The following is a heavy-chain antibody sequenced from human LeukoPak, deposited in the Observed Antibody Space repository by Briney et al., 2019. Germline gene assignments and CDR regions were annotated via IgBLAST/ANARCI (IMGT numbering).Heavy chain of an antibody. CDR1: GGSFSGYY. Sequence: PSETLSLTCAVYGGSFSGYYWSWIRQPPGKGLEWMGEINHSGSTNYNPSLKSRVTISVDTSKNQFSLKLSSVTAADTALYYCAREARFDPWGQGTLLTVSS. J-gene: IGHJ5*02. V-gene: IGHV4-34*01. CDR3: AREARFDP. CDR2: INHSGST.